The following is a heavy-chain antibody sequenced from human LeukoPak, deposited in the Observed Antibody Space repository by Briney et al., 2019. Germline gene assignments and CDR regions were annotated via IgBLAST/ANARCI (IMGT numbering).Heavy chain of an antibody. D-gene: IGHD3-3*01. CDR1: GFTFSRYG. CDR3: ARGDDFWSGYYGILIDY. CDR2: ISSSFSYI. Sequence: GSLRLSCAASGFTFSRYGMSWVRQAPGKGLEWVSSISSSFSYIYYADSLKGRFTISRDNAKNSLYLQMNSLRAEDTAVYYCARGDDFWSGYYGILIDYWGQGTLVTVSS. J-gene: IGHJ4*02. V-gene: IGHV3-21*01.